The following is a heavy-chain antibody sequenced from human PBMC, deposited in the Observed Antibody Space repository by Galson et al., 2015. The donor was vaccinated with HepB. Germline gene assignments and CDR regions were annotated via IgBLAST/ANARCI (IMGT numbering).Heavy chain of an antibody. D-gene: IGHD3-10*01. V-gene: IGHV3-9*01. CDR3: AKDMGYGSGSYYYYFDY. Sequence: SLRLSCAASGFTFDDYAMHWVRQAPGKGLEWVSGISWNSGSIGYADSVKGRFTISRDNAKNSLYLQMNSLRAEDTALYYCAKDMGYGSGSYYYYFDYWGQGTLVTVSS. CDR1: GFTFDDYA. CDR2: ISWNSGSI. J-gene: IGHJ4*02.